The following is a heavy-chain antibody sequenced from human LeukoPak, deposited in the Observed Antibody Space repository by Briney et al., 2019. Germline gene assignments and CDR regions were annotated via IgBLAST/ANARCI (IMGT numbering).Heavy chain of an antibody. V-gene: IGHV1-24*01. J-gene: IGHJ5*02. D-gene: IGHD6-13*01. Sequence: ASVKVSCKVSGYTLTELSMHWVRQAPGKGLEWMGRFDPEDGETIYAQKLQGRVTMTTDTSTSTAYMELRSLRSDDTAVYYCAGYSSPAGRKNWFDPWGQGTLVTVSS. CDR2: FDPEDGET. CDR3: AGYSSPAGRKNWFDP. CDR1: GYTLTELS.